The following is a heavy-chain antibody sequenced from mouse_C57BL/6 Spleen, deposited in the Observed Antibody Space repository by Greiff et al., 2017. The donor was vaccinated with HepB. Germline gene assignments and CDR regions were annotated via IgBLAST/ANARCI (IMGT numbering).Heavy chain of an antibody. D-gene: IGHD6-1*01. CDR3: ASGPSCFAY. CDR2: IDPEDGET. V-gene: IGHV14-2*01. J-gene: IGHJ3*01. CDR1: GFNIKDYY. Sequence: VQLQQSGAELVKPGASVNLSCTASGFNIKDYYMHWVKQRTEQGLEWIGRIDPEDGETKYAPKFQGKAIITADTSSNTAYLHLRSLPSEYTAFYYCASGPSCFAYWGQGTLGTVSA.